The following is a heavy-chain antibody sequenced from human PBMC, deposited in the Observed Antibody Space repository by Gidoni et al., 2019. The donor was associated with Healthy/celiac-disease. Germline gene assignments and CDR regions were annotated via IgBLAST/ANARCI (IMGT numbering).Heavy chain of an antibody. D-gene: IGHD2-2*02. CDR2: ISAYNGNT. CDR1: GYPFTSYG. V-gene: IGHV1-18*04. J-gene: IGHJ4*02. CDR3: ARDCYSLTSCYTRDDY. Sequence: QVQLVQSGAEVKKPGASVKVSCKASGYPFTSYGISWVRQAPGQGLEWMGWISAYNGNTNYAQKLQGRVTMTTDTSTSTAYMELRSLRSDDTAVYYCARDCYSLTSCYTRDDYWGQGTLVTVSS.